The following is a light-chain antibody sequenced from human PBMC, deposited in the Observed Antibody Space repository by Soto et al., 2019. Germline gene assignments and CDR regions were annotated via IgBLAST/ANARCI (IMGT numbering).Light chain of an antibody. V-gene: IGKV1-12*01. CDR2: AAS. CDR1: QGLSSY. J-gene: IGKJ1*01. Sequence: DIQMTQSPSSVSASVGDRVTITCRASQGLSSYLAWYQQKPGKAPKLLIYAASNLQSGVPSRFSGSGSGTDFTLTISSLQPDDFATYYCQQYNSYSWTFGQGTKVDIK. CDR3: QQYNSYSWT.